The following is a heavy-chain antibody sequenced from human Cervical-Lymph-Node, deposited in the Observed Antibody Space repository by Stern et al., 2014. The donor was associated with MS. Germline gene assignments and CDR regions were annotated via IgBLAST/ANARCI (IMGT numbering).Heavy chain of an antibody. Sequence: QMQLVQSGAEVKKPASSVKVSCKASGGTFSSSYAVSWVRQAPGQGLEWMGRIIPIVGLPNYAQKFQTRLTITADKSTSTVYMELSSPTSEDTAVYYCARGIVTNRPAATLHNLFDHWGQGTLVTVSS. CDR2: IIPIVGLP. CDR1: GGTFSSSYA. V-gene: IGHV1-69*09. CDR3: ARGIVTNRPAATLHNLFDH. J-gene: IGHJ5*02. D-gene: IGHD2-15*01.